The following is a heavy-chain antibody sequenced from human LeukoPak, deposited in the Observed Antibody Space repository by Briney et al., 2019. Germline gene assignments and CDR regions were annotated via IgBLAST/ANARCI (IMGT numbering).Heavy chain of an antibody. CDR2: IYYSGST. Sequence: SETLSLTCTVSGGSISSYYWSWIRQPPGKGLEWIGYIYYSGSTNYNPSLKSRVTISVDTSKNQFSLKLSSVTAADTAVYYCARFGTPIVVVTDDAFDIWGQGTMVTVSS. CDR1: GGSISSYY. J-gene: IGHJ3*02. V-gene: IGHV4-59*08. CDR3: ARFGTPIVVVTDDAFDI. D-gene: IGHD3-22*01.